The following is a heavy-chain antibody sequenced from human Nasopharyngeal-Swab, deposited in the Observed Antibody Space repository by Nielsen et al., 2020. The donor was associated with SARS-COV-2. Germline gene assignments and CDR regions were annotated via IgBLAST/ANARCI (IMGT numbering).Heavy chain of an antibody. CDR1: GFTFSSYA. V-gene: IGHV3-23*01. Sequence: GGSLRLSCAASGFTFSSYAMYWVRQAPGKGLEWVSAAGGNDGSTFYADSVRGRFTISRDNSKNTLYLQMNSLRAEDTALYYCAKKYGTRGWYVGLDYWGQGTQVTVPS. J-gene: IGHJ4*02. CDR2: AGGNDGST. CDR3: AKKYGTRGWYVGLDY. D-gene: IGHD6-19*01.